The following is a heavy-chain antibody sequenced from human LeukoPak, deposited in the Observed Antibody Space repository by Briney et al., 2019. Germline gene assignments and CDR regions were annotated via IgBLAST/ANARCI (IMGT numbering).Heavy chain of an antibody. J-gene: IGHJ3*02. CDR3: ARVGYDFWSGPFDI. CDR1: GFTFSSYS. CDR2: ISSSSSYI. D-gene: IGHD3-3*01. V-gene: IGHV3-21*01. Sequence: GGSLRLSCAASGFTFSSYSMNWVRQAPGKGLEWVSSISSSSSYIYYADSVKGRFTISRDNAKNPLYLQMNSLRAEDTAVYYCARVGYDFWSGPFDIWGQGTMVTVSS.